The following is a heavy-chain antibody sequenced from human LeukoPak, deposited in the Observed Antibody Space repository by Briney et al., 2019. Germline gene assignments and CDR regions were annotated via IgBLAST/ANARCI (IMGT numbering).Heavy chain of an antibody. Sequence: GASVKVSCKASGYTFTSYAMNWVRQAPGQGLEWMGWINTNTGNPTYAQGFTGRFVFSLDTSVSTAYLQISSLKAEDTAVYYCARGVDTAIIWKWYYYYYMDVWGKGTTVTVSS. CDR3: ARGVDTAIIWKWYYYYYMDV. D-gene: IGHD5-18*01. CDR2: INTNTGNP. V-gene: IGHV7-4-1*02. J-gene: IGHJ6*03. CDR1: GYTFTSYA.